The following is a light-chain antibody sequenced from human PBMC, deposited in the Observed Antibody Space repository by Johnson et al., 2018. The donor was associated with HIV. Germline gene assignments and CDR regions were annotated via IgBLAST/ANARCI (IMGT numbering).Light chain of an antibody. Sequence: QSVLTQPPSVSAAPGQKVTISCSGSSSNIGNNYVSWYQQLPGTAPKLLIYDNNKRPSGIADRFSGSKSGTSATLAITGLQTGDEADYYCGTWDSSLSTGFFGTGTKVTVL. V-gene: IGLV1-51*01. CDR2: DNN. CDR1: SSNIGNNY. J-gene: IGLJ1*01. CDR3: GTWDSSLSTGF.